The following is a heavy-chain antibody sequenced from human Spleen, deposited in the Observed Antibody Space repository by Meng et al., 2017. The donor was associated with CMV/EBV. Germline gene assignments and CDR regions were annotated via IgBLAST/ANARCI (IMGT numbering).Heavy chain of an antibody. CDR2: IITISGTA. J-gene: IGHJ6*02. V-gene: IGHV1-69*05. CDR1: GGTFSSFA. CDR3: ASVPHYYYYGMDV. Sequence: SVKVSCKASGGTFSSFAISWVRQAPGQGLEWMGGIITISGTANYAQRFQGRVTITTDEFTTTAYMELSSLRSEDTAVYYCASVPHYYYYGMDVWGQGTTVTVSS.